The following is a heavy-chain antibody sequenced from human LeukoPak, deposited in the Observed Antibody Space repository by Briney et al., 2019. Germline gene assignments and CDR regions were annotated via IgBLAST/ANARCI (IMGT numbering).Heavy chain of an antibody. CDR1: GGSISSSSYY. CDR2: IYYSGST. D-gene: IGHD2-15*01. Sequence: SETLSLTCTVSGGSISSSSYYWGWIRQPPGKGLEWIGHIYYSGSTYYNPSLKSRVTISVDTSKNQFSLKLSSVTAADTAVYYCARRYCSGGSCYWDDAFDIWGQGTMVTVSS. CDR3: ARRYCSGGSCYWDDAFDI. J-gene: IGHJ3*02. V-gene: IGHV4-39*01.